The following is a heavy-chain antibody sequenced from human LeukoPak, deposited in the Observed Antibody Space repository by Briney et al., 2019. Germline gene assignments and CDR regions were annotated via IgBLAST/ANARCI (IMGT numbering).Heavy chain of an antibody. Sequence: SETLSLTCTVSGGSISSGGYSWSWIRQPPGKGLEWIGYIYHSGSTYYNPSLKGRVTISVDRSKNQFSLKLSSVTAADTAVYYCARGQGYCSSTSCYYFDYWGQGTLVTVSS. V-gene: IGHV4-30-2*01. CDR3: ARGQGYCSSTSCYYFDY. CDR1: GGSISSGGYS. J-gene: IGHJ4*02. CDR2: IYHSGST. D-gene: IGHD2-2*01.